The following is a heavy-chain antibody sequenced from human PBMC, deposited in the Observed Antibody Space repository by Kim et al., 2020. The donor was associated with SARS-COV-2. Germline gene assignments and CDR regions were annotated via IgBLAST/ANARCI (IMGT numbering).Heavy chain of an antibody. D-gene: IGHD3-22*01. CDR2: IYYSGST. J-gene: IGHJ4*02. V-gene: IGHV4-31*03. CDR1: GGSISSGGYY. Sequence: SETLSLTCTVSGGSISSGGYYWSWIRQHPGKGLEWIGYIYYSGSTYYNPSLKSRVTISVDTSKNQFSLKLSSVTAADTAVYYCARGQGLITMIVVVVGAFYYWGPGTLVSAS. CDR3: ARGQGLITMIVVVVGAFYY.